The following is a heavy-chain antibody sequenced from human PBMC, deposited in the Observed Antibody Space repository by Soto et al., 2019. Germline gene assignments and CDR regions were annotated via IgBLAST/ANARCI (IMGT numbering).Heavy chain of an antibody. J-gene: IGHJ4*02. CDR2: IYWDDDK. CDR1: GFSLSTSGVG. Sequence: SGPTLVNPTQTLTLTCTFSGFSLSTSGVGVGWIRQPPGKALEWLALIYWDDDKRYSPSLKSRLTITKDTSKNQVVLTMTNMDPVDTATYYCAVGPYYYDSSGYYRYPSFDYWGQGTLVTVSS. D-gene: IGHD3-22*01. V-gene: IGHV2-5*02. CDR3: AVGPYYYDSSGYYRYPSFDY.